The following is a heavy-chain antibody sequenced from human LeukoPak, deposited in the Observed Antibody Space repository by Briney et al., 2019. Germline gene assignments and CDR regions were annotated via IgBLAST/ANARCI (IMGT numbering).Heavy chain of an antibody. D-gene: IGHD5-12*01. CDR3: VKAFRYSGYDYSFDY. CDR2: IYSGGST. J-gene: IGHJ4*02. Sequence: GGSLRLSCAASGFTVSNNHMSWVRQAPGKGLEWVSVIYSGGSTYYADSVKGRFTISRDNSKNTLSLHMSSLRPGDTAVYYCVKAFRYSGYDYSFDYWGQGTLVTASS. V-gene: IGHV3-53*05. CDR1: GFTVSNNH.